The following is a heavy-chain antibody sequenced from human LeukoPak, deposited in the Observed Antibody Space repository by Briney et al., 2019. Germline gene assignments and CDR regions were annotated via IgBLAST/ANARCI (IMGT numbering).Heavy chain of an antibody. CDR1: GGSISSYF. V-gene: IGHV4-59*01. CDR3: ARGYLDWFDP. D-gene: IGHD1-26*01. CDR2: IYYSGST. Sequence: SETLSLTCTVSGGSISSYFWTWIRQPPGKGLEWIGYIYYSGSTSYNPSLKSRVTMSVDTSKNQFSLNLNSVTAADTAVYYCARGYLDWFDPWGQGTLVTVPS. J-gene: IGHJ5*02.